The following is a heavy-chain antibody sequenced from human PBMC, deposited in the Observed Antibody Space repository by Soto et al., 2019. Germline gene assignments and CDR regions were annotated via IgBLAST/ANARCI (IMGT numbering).Heavy chain of an antibody. CDR3: ARHDTVTTFYYHYYYGMDV. Sequence: GESLKISCKGSGYSFTSYWISWVRQMPGKGLEWMGRIDPSDSYTNYSPSFQGHVTISADKSISTAYLQWSSLKASDTAMYYCARHDTVTTFYYHYYYGMDVWGQGTTVTVSS. V-gene: IGHV5-10-1*01. D-gene: IGHD4-17*01. J-gene: IGHJ6*02. CDR1: GYSFTSYW. CDR2: IDPSDSYT.